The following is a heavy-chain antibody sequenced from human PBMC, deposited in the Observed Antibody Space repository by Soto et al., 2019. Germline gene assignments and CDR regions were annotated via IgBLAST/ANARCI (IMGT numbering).Heavy chain of an antibody. CDR3: AKSTAARTRRDYYYGMDV. Sequence: SVKVSCKASGGTFSSYAISWVRQAPGQGLEWMGGIIPIFGTANYAQKFQGRVTITADESTSTAYMELSSLRSEDTAVYYCAKSTAARTRRDYYYGMDVWGQGTTVPVSS. V-gene: IGHV1-69*13. CDR1: GGTFSSYA. J-gene: IGHJ6*02. D-gene: IGHD6-6*01. CDR2: IIPIFGTA.